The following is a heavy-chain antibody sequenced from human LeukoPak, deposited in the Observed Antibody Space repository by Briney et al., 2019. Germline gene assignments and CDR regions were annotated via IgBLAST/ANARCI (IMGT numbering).Heavy chain of an antibody. Sequence: ASVKVSCKASGYTFTSYGISWVRQAPGQGLEWMGWICAYNGNTNYAQKLQGRVTMTTDTSTSTAYMELRSLRSDDTAVYYCAREYYYDSSGYYPDAFDIWGQGTMVTVSS. CDR2: ICAYNGNT. D-gene: IGHD3-22*01. CDR1: GYTFTSYG. J-gene: IGHJ3*02. CDR3: AREYYYDSSGYYPDAFDI. V-gene: IGHV1-18*01.